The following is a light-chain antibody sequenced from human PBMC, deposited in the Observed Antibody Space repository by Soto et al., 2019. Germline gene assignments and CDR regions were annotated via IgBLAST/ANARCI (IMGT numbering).Light chain of an antibody. Sequence: QSALTQPASVSGSPGQSITISCTGTSNDVGDYNYVSWYQQHPGKAPKLMIYEVSNRPSGVSNRFSGSKSGNTASLTISGLHAEDEADYYCSSYTSSTTLLFGGGTKLTVL. CDR1: SNDVGDYNY. J-gene: IGLJ2*01. CDR2: EVS. V-gene: IGLV2-14*01. CDR3: SSYTSSTTLL.